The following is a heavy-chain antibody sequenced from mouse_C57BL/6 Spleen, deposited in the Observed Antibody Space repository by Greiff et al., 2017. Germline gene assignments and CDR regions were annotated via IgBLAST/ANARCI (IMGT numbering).Heavy chain of an antibody. V-gene: IGHV1-15*01. CDR3: TRWVLDSSGYGY. CDR2: IDPETGGT. CDR1: GYTFTDYE. Sequence: VQLQQSGAELVRPGASVTPSCKASGYTFTDYEMHWVKQTPVHGLEWIGAIDPETGGTAYNQKFKGKAILTADKSSSTAYMVLRSLTSEDSAVYYCTRWVLDSSGYGYWGQGTTLTVSS. D-gene: IGHD3-2*02. J-gene: IGHJ2*01.